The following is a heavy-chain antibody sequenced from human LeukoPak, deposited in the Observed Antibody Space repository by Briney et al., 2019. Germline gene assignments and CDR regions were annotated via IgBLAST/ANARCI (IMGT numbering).Heavy chain of an antibody. CDR3: AEDHFSSWYSDWFDP. V-gene: IGHV3-23*01. J-gene: IGHJ5*02. CDR1: GFTFSSYA. CDR2: ISGSGGST. Sequence: GGSLRLSCAASGFTFSSYAMSWVRQAPGKGLEWVSAISGSGGSTYYADSVKGRFTISRDNSKNTLYLQMNSLRAEDAAVYYCAEDHFSSWYSDWFDPWGQGTLVTLSS. D-gene: IGHD6-13*01.